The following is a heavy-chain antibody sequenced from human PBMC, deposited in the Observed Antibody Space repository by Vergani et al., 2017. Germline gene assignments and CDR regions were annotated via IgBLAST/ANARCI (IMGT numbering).Heavy chain of an antibody. D-gene: IGHD2-15*01. V-gene: IGHV1-69*04. CDR2: IIPILGIA. CDR1: GGTFSSYA. Sequence: QVQLVQSGAEVKKPGSSVKVSCKASGGTFSSYAISWVRQAPGQGLEWMGRIIPILGIANYAQKFQGRVTITADKSTSTAYMELSSLRSEETAVYYCATATVKGGSPFLDYWGQGTLVTVSS. CDR3: ATATVKGGSPFLDY. J-gene: IGHJ4*02.